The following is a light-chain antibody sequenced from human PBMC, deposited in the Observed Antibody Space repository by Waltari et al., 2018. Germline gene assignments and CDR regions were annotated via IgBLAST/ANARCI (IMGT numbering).Light chain of an antibody. Sequence: QSALTQPASVSGSPGQSITISCTGTSSDIGAYNTSSWYQQHPGKTPKLIIYEFTFRPSVVSILFFGSNSGNTASLTISVLQADDEADYYCISYTTSSTVVFGGGPKLTVL. CDR1: SSDIGAYNT. V-gene: IGLV2-14*01. CDR3: ISYTTSSTVV. CDR2: EFT. J-gene: IGLJ2*01.